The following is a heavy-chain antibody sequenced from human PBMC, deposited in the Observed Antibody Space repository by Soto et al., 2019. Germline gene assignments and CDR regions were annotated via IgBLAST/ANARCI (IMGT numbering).Heavy chain of an antibody. CDR1: GYTFTGYY. J-gene: IGHJ5*02. D-gene: IGHD2-2*01. CDR2: INPNSGGT. CDR3: ARDSLGYCSSTSCYTRNWFDP. V-gene: IGHV1-2*04. Sequence: CKASGYTFTGYYMHWVRQAPGQGLEWMGWINPNSGGTNYAQKFQGWVTMTRDTSISTAYMELSRLRSDDTAVYYCARDSLGYCSSTSCYTRNWFDPWGQGTLVTVSS.